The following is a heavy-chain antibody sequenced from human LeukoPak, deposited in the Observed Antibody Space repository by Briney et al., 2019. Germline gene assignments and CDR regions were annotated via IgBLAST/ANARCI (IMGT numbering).Heavy chain of an antibody. Sequence: GASVKLSCKASAYTFSDYYVHWVRHAPGQGLGWMGWFHTSSGGAGSAQKSQGRVIMTSDTSISTAYMQLTRLKTDDTAVYYCAIKIIHGNSFACWGQGTLVTVSS. CDR1: AYTFSDYY. CDR2: FHTSSGGA. D-gene: IGHD4-23*01. J-gene: IGHJ4*02. V-gene: IGHV1-2*02. CDR3: AIKIIHGNSFAC.